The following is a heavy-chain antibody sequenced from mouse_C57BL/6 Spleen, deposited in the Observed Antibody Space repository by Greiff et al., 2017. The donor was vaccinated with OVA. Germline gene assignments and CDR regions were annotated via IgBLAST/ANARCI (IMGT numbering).Heavy chain of an antibody. D-gene: IGHD1-1*01. J-gene: IGHJ1*03. CDR2: INPNNGGT. CDR1: GYTFTDYN. V-gene: IGHV1-22*01. Sequence: VQLQQSGPELVKPGASVKMSCKASGYTFTDYNMHWVKQSHGKSLEWIGYINPNNGGTSYNQKFKGKATLTVNKSSSTAYMELRSLTSEESAVYYCARGNYYGSSYGYFDVWGTGTTVTVSS. CDR3: ARGNYYGSSYGYFDV.